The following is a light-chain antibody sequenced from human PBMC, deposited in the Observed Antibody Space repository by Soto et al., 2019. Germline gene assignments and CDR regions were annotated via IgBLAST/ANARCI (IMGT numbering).Light chain of an antibody. CDR3: SSYAGSSTFYG. V-gene: IGLV2-23*02. Sequence: QSVLTQPASVSGSPGQSITISCTGTSSDVGSYNLVSWYQQHPGKAPKLMIYEVSKRPSGVSNRFSGSKSGNTASLTISGLQAEDETDYYCSSYAGSSTFYGFGTGTKVTVL. J-gene: IGLJ1*01. CDR1: SSDVGSYNL. CDR2: EVS.